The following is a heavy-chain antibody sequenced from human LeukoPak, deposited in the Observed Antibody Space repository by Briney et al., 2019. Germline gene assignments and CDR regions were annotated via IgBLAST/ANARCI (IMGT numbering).Heavy chain of an antibody. J-gene: IGHJ3*02. V-gene: IGHV5-51*01. CDR1: GYSFTSYW. Sequence: GESLKISCKGSGYSFTSYWIGWVRQMPRKGREWMGIIYPGDSDTRYSPSFQGQVTISADKSISTAYLQWSSLKASDSAMYYCATNTMFRGIHAFDIWGQGTMVTVSS. D-gene: IGHD3-10*01. CDR2: IYPGDSDT. CDR3: ATNTMFRGIHAFDI.